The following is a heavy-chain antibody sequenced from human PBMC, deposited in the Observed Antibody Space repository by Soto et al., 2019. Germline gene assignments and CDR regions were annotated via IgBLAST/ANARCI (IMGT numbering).Heavy chain of an antibody. CDR1: SGSISNSNW. D-gene: IGHD5-12*01. CDR3: VRLAVATMVLDY. CDR2: VFHSGST. V-gene: IGHV4-4*02. J-gene: IGHJ4*02. Sequence: PSETLSLTCTVSSGSISNSNWWSWVRQPPGRGLEWIGEVFHSGSTSYNPSLKSRVTISIDKSKNQFSLQLSSVTAADTAVYFCVRLAVATMVLDYWGQGALVTVSS.